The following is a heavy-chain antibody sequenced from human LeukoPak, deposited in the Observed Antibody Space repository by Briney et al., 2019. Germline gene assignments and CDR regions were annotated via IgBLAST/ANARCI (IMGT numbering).Heavy chain of an antibody. D-gene: IGHD3-22*01. CDR1: GYTFTSYY. CDR3: AGYYYDSSGYYSDY. Sequence: SVKVSCKASGYTFTSYYMRWVRQAPGQGLEWMGRIIPILGIANYAQKFQGRVTITADKSTSTAYMELSSLRSEDTAVYYCAGYYYDSSGYYSDYWGQGTLVTVSS. CDR2: IIPILGIA. J-gene: IGHJ4*02. V-gene: IGHV1-69*02.